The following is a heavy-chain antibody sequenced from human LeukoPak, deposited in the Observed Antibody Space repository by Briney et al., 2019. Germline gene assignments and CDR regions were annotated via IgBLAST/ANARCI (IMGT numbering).Heavy chain of an antibody. CDR3: TTREKDSMVRGIRSFDY. CDR2: IKSKTDGGTT. D-gene: IGHD3-10*01. V-gene: IGHV3-15*01. CDR1: GFTFSNAW. J-gene: IGHJ4*02. Sequence: GGSLTLSCAASGFTFSNAWMSWVRQAPGKGLEWVGRIKSKTDGGTTDYAAPVKGRFTISRDDSKNTLYLQMNSLKTEDTAVYHCTTREKDSMVRGIRSFDYWGQGTLVTVSS.